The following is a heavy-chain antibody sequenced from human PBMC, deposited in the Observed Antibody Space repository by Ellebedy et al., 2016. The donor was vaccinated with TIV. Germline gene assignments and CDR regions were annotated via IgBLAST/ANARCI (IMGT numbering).Heavy chain of an antibody. CDR3: ARVETVDTFHYDS. Sequence: MPSETLSLTCTVSGGSINGYYWSWIRQPAGKGLEWIGRIYFSGSTNYNPSLKSRVTMSLDASKNQFSLKLSSVTAADTAVYYCARVETVDTFHYDSWGQGTLVTVSS. CDR1: GGSINGYY. J-gene: IGHJ4*02. CDR2: IYFSGST. V-gene: IGHV4-4*07. D-gene: IGHD2/OR15-2a*01.